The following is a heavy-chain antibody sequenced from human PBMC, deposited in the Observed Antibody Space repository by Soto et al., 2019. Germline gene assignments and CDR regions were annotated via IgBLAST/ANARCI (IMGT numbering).Heavy chain of an antibody. D-gene: IGHD1-1*01. Sequence: QVHLVQSGAEVKKPGASVKVSCKGSGYAFTTYGITWVRQAPGQGLEWMGWISAHNGNTNYAQRLQGRVTVTRDTSTSSAYMELRSLRSDDTAVYYCARGRYGDYWGQGALVTVSS. CDR1: GYAFTTYG. J-gene: IGHJ4*02. CDR3: ARGRYGDY. CDR2: ISAHNGNT. V-gene: IGHV1-18*01.